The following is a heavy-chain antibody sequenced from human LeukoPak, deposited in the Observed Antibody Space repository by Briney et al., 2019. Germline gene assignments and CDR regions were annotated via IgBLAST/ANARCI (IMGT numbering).Heavy chain of an antibody. Sequence: GGSLRLSCAASGFTFSSYAMSWVRQAPRKGLGWVSAISGSGGSTYYSDSVKGRFTISRDNSKNTLYLQMNSLRAEDTAVYYCAKDPLIKLLWFRELAGAPYFDYWGQGTLVTVSS. V-gene: IGHV3-23*01. CDR2: ISGSGGST. CDR1: GFTFSSYA. J-gene: IGHJ4*02. D-gene: IGHD3-10*01. CDR3: AKDPLIKLLWFRELAGAPYFDY.